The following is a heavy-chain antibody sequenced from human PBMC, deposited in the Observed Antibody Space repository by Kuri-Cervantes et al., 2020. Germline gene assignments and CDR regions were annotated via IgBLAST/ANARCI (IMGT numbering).Heavy chain of an antibody. CDR1: GDSVPSNSAA. D-gene: IGHD3-22*01. V-gene: IGHV6-1*01. CDR3: VRDSRHYDSLPKFDY. CDR2: TYYRSKWYN. Sequence: SQTLSLNCPISGDSVPSNSAAWNWIRQSPSRGLEWLGRTYYRSKWYNDYAVSVKSRITINPDTSKNQFSLQLNSVTPEDTAVYYCVRDSRHYDSLPKFDYWGQGTLVTVSS. J-gene: IGHJ4*02.